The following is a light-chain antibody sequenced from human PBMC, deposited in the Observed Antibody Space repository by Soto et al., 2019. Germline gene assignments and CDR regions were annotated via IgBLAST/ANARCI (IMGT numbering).Light chain of an antibody. Sequence: EIVMTQSPATLSVSLGERATLSCRASQSVNSNLAWYQQKPGQAPRLLIYGASTRATGIPARFSGSGSGTEFTLTISSLQSEDSAVYYCQQYNSWPPWTFGQGTKVEIK. J-gene: IGKJ1*01. V-gene: IGKV3-15*01. CDR1: QSVNSN. CDR2: GAS. CDR3: QQYNSWPPWT.